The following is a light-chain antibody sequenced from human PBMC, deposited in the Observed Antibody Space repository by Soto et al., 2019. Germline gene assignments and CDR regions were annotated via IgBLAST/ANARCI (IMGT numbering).Light chain of an antibody. Sequence: QPVLTQPPSASGTPGQRVTISCSGSRSNIGSNIVRWYQQFPGTAPRLLIDLSNLRPSGVPDRFSGSQSGTSASLAISGLQAEDEADYYCAAWDDRLYAVLFGGGTKLTVL. V-gene: IGLV1-44*01. CDR1: RSNIGSNI. CDR3: AAWDDRLYAVL. J-gene: IGLJ2*01. CDR2: LSN.